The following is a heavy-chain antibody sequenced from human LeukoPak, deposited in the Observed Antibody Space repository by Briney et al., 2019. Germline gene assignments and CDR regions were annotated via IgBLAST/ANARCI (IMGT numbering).Heavy chain of an antibody. J-gene: IGHJ4*02. V-gene: IGHV3-21*06. CDR1: GLTFSTSG. Sequence: GGSLRLACTASGLTFSTSGFNWVRQAAGKWLEWVASFGPIGSDRYHQDSIKGRFTISRDNANNFLYLQKNSLRAEDTAVYYCATETNGRHYDYWGQGTLLTVSS. CDR2: FGPIGSDR. D-gene: IGHD1-14*01. CDR3: ATETNGRHYDY.